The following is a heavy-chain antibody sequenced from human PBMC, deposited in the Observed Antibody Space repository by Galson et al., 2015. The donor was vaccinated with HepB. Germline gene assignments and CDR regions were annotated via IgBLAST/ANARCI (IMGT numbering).Heavy chain of an antibody. CDR3: ARAPGRCSSTSCYGDYYYGMDV. CDR2: ISYDGSNK. D-gene: IGHD2-2*01. Sequence: SLRLSCAASGFTFSSYAMHWVRQAPGKGLEWVAVISYDGSNKYYADSVKGRFTISRDNSKNTLYLQMNSLRAEDTAVYYCARAPGRCSSTSCYGDYYYGMDVWGQGTTVTVSS. CDR1: GFTFSSYA. V-gene: IGHV3-30-3*01. J-gene: IGHJ6*02.